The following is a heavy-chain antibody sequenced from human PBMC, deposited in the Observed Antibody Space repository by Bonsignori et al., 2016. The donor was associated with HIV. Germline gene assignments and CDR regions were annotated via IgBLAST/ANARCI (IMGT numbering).Heavy chain of an antibody. CDR2: IFYNVRT. V-gene: IGHV4-39*01. CDR1: GGSVSTTSYY. D-gene: IGHD2-8*02. Sequence: QLQLQESGPGLVKPSETLSLTCTVSGGSVSTTSYYWGWIRRPPGRGWSGLGGIFYNVRTYYNPSLKSRLTISGDTSRNQFSLKLTSVTAADTAVYYCARLVQGYCTDTNCQAYWGQGTLVTVSS. CDR3: ARLVQGYCTDTNCQAY. J-gene: IGHJ4*02.